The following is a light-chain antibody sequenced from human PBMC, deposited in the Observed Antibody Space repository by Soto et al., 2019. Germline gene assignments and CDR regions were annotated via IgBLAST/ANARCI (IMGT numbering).Light chain of an antibody. V-gene: IGLV1-44*01. CDR1: SSSIGSNS. CDR3: AVWDARRRGWA. CDR2: TND. Sequence: QSVLTQPPSAAGTPGQRITISCSGSSSSIGSNSVNWYRQFPGTAPNLLIYTNDQRPSGVPDRFSGSKSGTSASLAISGLQSEDEADYHCAVWDARRRGWAFGGGTKVTVL. J-gene: IGLJ3*02.